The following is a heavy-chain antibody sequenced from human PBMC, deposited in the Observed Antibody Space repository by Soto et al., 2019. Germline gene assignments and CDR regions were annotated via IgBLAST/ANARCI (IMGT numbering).Heavy chain of an antibody. V-gene: IGHV4-39*01. Sequence: QLQLQESGPGLVKPSETLSLTCSVSGGSISSTGHYWGWIRQPPGKGLEWIGNIYYAGRPSYNPSLKGRVTISEGTLTNPLSLALTSVPAADTAVYYCAILMGVTIVDYRGEGALVTASS. CDR2: IYYAGRP. CDR1: GGSISSTGHY. D-gene: IGHD2-8*01. J-gene: IGHJ4*02. CDR3: AILMGVTIVDY.